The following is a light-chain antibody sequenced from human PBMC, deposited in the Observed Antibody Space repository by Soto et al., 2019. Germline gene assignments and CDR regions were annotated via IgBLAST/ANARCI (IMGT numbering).Light chain of an antibody. CDR2: GAS. V-gene: IGKV3-20*01. CDR3: QQYDTSPRT. CDR1: QSVSSNY. J-gene: IGKJ1*01. Sequence: EIVLTQXPXTLSLSPGERATLSCRASQSVSSNYLAWYQQKRGQAPRLLIYGASSRATGIPTRFSGSGSGTDFTLTISRLEPEDFAVYYCQQYDTSPRTFGQGTKVEI.